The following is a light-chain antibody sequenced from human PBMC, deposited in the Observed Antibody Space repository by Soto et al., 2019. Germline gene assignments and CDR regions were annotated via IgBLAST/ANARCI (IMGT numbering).Light chain of an antibody. CDR1: SSNIGAGYD. V-gene: IGLV1-40*01. J-gene: IGLJ3*02. CDR2: GNS. CDR3: QSYDSSWV. Sequence: QSVLTQPPSVSGATGPRVTISCTGSSSNIGAGYDVHWYQQLPGTAPKLLIYGNSNRPSGVPDRFSGSKSGTSASLAITGLQAEYEADYYCQSYDSSWVFGGGTKLTVL.